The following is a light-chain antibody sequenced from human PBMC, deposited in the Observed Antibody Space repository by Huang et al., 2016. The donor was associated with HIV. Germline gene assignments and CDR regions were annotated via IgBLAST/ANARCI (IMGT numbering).Light chain of an antibody. J-gene: IGKJ1*01. V-gene: IGKV1-39*01. CDR1: QSITTY. Sequence: IQMTQSPSSLPAFVGDRVTITCRASQSITTYLNWYQQKIGESPKLLIYAASSLERGVPLRFGGSGSGTNFSLTITNLQSEDFAVYYCQQSYSIPWTFGQGTKVEI. CDR2: AAS. CDR3: QQSYSIPWT.